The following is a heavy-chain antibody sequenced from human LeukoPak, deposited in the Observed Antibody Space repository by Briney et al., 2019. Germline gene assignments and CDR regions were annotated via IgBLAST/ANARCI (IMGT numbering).Heavy chain of an antibody. D-gene: IGHD2-21*02. CDR2: IGTAGDT. CDR3: ARGAYCGGDCFPPYHFDY. Sequence: PGGSLRLSCAASGFTFSSYDMHWVRQAPGKGLEWVSSIGTAGDTYYPGSVKGRFTISRENAKNSLYLQVNSLRAGDTAVYYRARGAYCGGDCFPPYHFDYWGQGTLVTVSS. V-gene: IGHV3-13*01. CDR1: GFTFSSYD. J-gene: IGHJ4*02.